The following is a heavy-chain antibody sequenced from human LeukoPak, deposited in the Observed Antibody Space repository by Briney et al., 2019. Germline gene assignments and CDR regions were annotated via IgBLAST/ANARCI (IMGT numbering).Heavy chain of an antibody. CDR3: ATVEVRGVIH. V-gene: IGHV3-30*04. CDR1: GFTFSSYA. J-gene: IGHJ4*02. D-gene: IGHD3-10*01. CDR2: ISYDGSNK. Sequence: PGRSLRLPCAASGFTFSSYAMHWVRQAPGKGLEWVAVISYDGSNKYYADSVKGRFTISRDNSKNTLYLQMNSLRAEDTAVYYCATVEVRGVIHWGQGTLVTVSS.